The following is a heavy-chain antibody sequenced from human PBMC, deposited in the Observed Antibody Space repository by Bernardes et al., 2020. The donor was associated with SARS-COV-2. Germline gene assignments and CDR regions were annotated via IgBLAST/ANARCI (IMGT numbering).Heavy chain of an antibody. Sequence: SETLSLTCTVSGGSISNYYWNWIRQPPGKGLEWIAYVYPNRIPIYNPSLKSRLTISTDTSNNQFSLVLSSVTAADTAVYYCARDVGGPHDAFDIWGQGTLVTVSS. CDR2: VYPNRIP. J-gene: IGHJ3*02. D-gene: IGHD1-26*01. CDR1: GGSISNYY. CDR3: ARDVGGPHDAFDI. V-gene: IGHV4-59*01.